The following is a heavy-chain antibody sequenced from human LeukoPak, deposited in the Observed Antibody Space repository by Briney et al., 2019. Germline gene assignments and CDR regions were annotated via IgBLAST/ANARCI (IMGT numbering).Heavy chain of an antibody. CDR1: GFTFSSYS. CDR3: ARVRYYDSSGYYYEPDYFDY. Sequence: GGSLRLSCAASGFTFSSYSMNWVRQAPGKGLEWVSSISSSSSYIYYADSVKGRFTISRDNSKNTLYLQMNSLRAEDTAVYYCARVRYYDSSGYYYEPDYFDYWGQGTLVTVSS. D-gene: IGHD3-22*01. CDR2: ISSSSSYI. V-gene: IGHV3-21*04. J-gene: IGHJ4*02.